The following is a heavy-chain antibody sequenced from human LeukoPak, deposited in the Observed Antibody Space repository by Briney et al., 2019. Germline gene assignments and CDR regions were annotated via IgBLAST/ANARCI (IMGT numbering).Heavy chain of an antibody. Sequence: ASVKVSCKASGYTFTGYYIHWVRQAPGQGLEWMGWINTNSGGTNHAQKFQGRVTMTRDTSISTAYMELSRLRSDDTAVYYCARDRTAQPGIAAAGLDYWGQGTLVTVSS. CDR2: INTNSGGT. CDR3: ARDRTAQPGIAAAGLDY. D-gene: IGHD6-13*01. CDR1: GYTFTGYY. J-gene: IGHJ4*02. V-gene: IGHV1-2*02.